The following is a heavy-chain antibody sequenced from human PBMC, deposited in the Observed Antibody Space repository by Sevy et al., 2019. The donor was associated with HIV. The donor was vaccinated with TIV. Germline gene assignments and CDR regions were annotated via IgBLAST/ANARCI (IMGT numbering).Heavy chain of an antibody. Sequence: GGSLRLSCAASGFTFSTYAMTWVRQAPGKGLEWISVISYSGGSTYYADSVRGQFTISRDNSKNTLYLQMNSLRVEDTAVYHCAKDRVSGTYYTGDFDYWGQGTLVTVSS. CDR1: GFTFSTYA. CDR3: AKDRVSGTYYTGDFDY. J-gene: IGHJ4*02. CDR2: ISYSGGST. D-gene: IGHD3-10*01. V-gene: IGHV3-23*01.